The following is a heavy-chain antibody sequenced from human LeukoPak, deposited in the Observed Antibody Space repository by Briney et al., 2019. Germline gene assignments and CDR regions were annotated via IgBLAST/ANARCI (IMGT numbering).Heavy chain of an antibody. CDR2: INHSGST. V-gene: IGHV4-34*01. CDR1: GGSFSGYY. J-gene: IGHJ4*02. Sequence: SETLSLTCAVYGGSFSGYYWSWIRQPPGKGLEWIGEINHSGSTNYNPSLKSRVTISVDTSKNQFSLKLSSVTAADTAVYYCARGRRSRRPTMVRGVSVFDYWGQGTLVTVSS. D-gene: IGHD3-10*01. CDR3: ARGRRSRRPTMVRGVSVFDY.